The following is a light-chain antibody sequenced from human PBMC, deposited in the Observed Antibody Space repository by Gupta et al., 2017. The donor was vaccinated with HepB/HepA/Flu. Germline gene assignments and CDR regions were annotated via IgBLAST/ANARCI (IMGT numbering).Light chain of an antibody. Sequence: IQTTHSPSSVSASVGDRVTITRRASQDINNWLGWYQQIPGKAPKLLIYAASRLQSGVPSRFSGSGSGTDFTRTISSLQPEDFATYYCQLSNSFPITFGGGTRLEIK. J-gene: IGKJ4*01. CDR3: QLSNSFPIT. V-gene: IGKV1-12*01. CDR1: QDINNW. CDR2: AAS.